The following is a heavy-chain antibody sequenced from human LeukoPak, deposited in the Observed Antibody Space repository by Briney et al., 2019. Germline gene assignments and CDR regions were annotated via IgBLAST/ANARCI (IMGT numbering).Heavy chain of an antibody. J-gene: IGHJ4*02. CDR2: ISANGST. Sequence: SETLSLTCTVSGASISIDSEYWSWIRQPAGKGLEWIGRISANGSTSYSPSLKSRVTISVDTSKTHFSLKLSSVTATDTAVYYCARERWELFDYWGQGTLVTVSS. D-gene: IGHD1-26*01. V-gene: IGHV4-61*02. CDR3: ARERWELFDY. CDR1: GASISIDSEY.